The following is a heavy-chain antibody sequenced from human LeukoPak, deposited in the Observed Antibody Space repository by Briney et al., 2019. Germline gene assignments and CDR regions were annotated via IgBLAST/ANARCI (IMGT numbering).Heavy chain of an antibody. V-gene: IGHV3-23*01. Sequence: PGGSLRLSCAASGFTFSSYAMSWVSQAPGKGLEWVSAISGSGGSTYYADSVKGRFTISRDNSKNTLYLQMNSLRAEDTAVYYCAARIVGKRPPRYCSGGSCYKNDAFDIWGQGTMVTVSS. D-gene: IGHD2-15*01. CDR2: ISGSGGST. CDR3: AARIVGKRPPRYCSGGSCYKNDAFDI. J-gene: IGHJ3*02. CDR1: GFTFSSYA.